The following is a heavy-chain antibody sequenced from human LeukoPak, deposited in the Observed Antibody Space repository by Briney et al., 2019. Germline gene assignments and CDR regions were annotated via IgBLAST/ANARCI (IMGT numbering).Heavy chain of an antibody. CDR3: AKEGYSNGPDP. J-gene: IGHJ5*02. Sequence: ASVKVSCKASGYTLTDHYMHWLRQTPGHGLEWMGWINPTNSAAIYGQTFQGRVTMTRDTSISTVYMELRNLRSDDTGVYYCAKEGYSNGPDPWGPGSLVTVSS. CDR1: GYTLTDHY. CDR2: INPTNSAA. D-gene: IGHD5-12*01. V-gene: IGHV1-2*02.